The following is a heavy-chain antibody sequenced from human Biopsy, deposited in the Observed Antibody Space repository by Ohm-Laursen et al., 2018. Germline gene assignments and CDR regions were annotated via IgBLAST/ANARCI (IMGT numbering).Heavy chain of an antibody. J-gene: IGHJ1*01. CDR2: NIPILGTG. CDR1: GGTFSNYG. D-gene: IGHD3-9*01. Sequence: SSVKVSCKVPGGTFSNYGVNWVRQAPGRGLEWLGGNIPILGTGNYAQKFQDRVTVAADTSTITATMELRSLRSDDTAVYYCATKLTGYFHHWGQGTLVIVSS. CDR3: ATKLTGYFHH. V-gene: IGHV1-69*06.